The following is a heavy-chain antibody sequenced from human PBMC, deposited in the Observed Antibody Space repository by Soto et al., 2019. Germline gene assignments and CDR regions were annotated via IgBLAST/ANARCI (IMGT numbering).Heavy chain of an antibody. CDR2: IRSKAYGGTT. V-gene: IGHV3-49*03. CDR3: TRVPIPPYFGVATYDY. D-gene: IGHD3-3*01. J-gene: IGHJ4*02. Sequence: GGSLRLSCTASGFTFGDYAMSWFRQAPGKGLEWVGFIRSKAYGGTTEYAASVKGRFTISRDDSKSIAYLQMNSLKTEDTAVYYCTRVPIPPYFGVATYDYWGQGTLVTVSS. CDR1: GFTFGDYA.